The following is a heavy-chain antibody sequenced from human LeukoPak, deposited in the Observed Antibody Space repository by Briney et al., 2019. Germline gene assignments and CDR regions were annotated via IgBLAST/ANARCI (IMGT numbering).Heavy chain of an antibody. J-gene: IGHJ6*03. V-gene: IGHV1-8*02. D-gene: IGHD2-15*01. CDR1: GYSFTSYW. CDR2: MNPNSGNI. Sequence: GESLKISCKGSGYSFTSYWIGWVRQAPGQGLEWMGWMNPNSGNIGFAQKFQGRVTMTRNTSISTAYMELSSLRSEDTAVYYCARGAGGSGHYYYYYYMNVWGKGTTVTISS. CDR3: ARGAGGSGHYYYYYYMNV.